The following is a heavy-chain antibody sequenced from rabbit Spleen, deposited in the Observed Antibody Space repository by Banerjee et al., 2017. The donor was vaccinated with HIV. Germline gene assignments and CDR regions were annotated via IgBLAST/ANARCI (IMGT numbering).Heavy chain of an antibody. CDR2: IDPIFGIT. Sequence: HLKESGGGLVQPGGSLKLSCTASGFTLSSYYMNWVRQAPGKGLEWIGYIDPIFGITYYANWVNGRFSISRENAQNTVFLQMTSLTAADTAAYFCARDAASSFSSCGMDLWGPGTLVTVS. J-gene: IGHJ6*01. CDR3: ARDAASSFSSCGMDL. CDR1: GFTLSSYY. V-gene: IGHV1S7*01. D-gene: IGHD8-1*01.